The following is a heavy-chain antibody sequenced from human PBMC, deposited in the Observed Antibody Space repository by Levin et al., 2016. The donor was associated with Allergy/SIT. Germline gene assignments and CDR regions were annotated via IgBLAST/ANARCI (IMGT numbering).Heavy chain of an antibody. CDR3: ARTHYGSGSYYPT. Sequence: SETLSLTCAVSGGSISTTKWWSWVRQAPGKGLEWIGEINHSGSTNYNLSLKSRVTISVDTSKNQFSLKLSSVTAADTAVYYCARTHYGSGSYYPTWGQGTLVTVSS. CDR2: INHSGST. J-gene: IGHJ5*02. V-gene: IGHV4-4*02. CDR1: GGSISTTKW. D-gene: IGHD3-10*01.